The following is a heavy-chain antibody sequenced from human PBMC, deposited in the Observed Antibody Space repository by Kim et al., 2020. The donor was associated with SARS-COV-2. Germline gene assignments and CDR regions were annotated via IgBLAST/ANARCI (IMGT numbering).Heavy chain of an antibody. Sequence: GGSLRLSCSASGFTFSSYAMHWVRQAPGKGLEYVSAISSNGGSTYYADSVKGRFTIFRDNSKNTLYLQMSSLRAEDTAVYYCVKDKVVPAAIIDFWSGYWFDYWGQGTLVTVSS. CDR1: GFTFSSYA. J-gene: IGHJ4*02. CDR3: VKDKVVPAAIIDFWSGYWFDY. D-gene: IGHD3-3*01. V-gene: IGHV3-64D*06. CDR2: ISSNGGST.